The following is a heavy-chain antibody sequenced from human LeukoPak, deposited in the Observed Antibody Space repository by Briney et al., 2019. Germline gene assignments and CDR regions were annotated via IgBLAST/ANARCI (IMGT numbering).Heavy chain of an antibody. J-gene: IGHJ6*03. CDR2: INPNSGGT. Sequence: GASVKVSCKASGYTFTGYYMHWVRQAPGQGLEWMGWINPNSGGTNYAQKFQGGVTMTRDTSISTAYMELSRLRSDDTAVYYCARGAGATLYYYYYYMDVWGKGTTVTVSS. V-gene: IGHV1-2*02. CDR1: GYTFTGYY. D-gene: IGHD1-26*01. CDR3: ARGAGATLYYYYYYMDV.